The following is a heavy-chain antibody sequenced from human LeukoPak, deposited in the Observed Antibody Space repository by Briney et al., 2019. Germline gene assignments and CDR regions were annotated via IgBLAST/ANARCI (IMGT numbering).Heavy chain of an antibody. V-gene: IGHV3-74*03. Sequence: QPGGSLRLSCAASGFIFSNYWMHWVRPAPGKGLVWVSRVNNDGSSTTYADSVKGRFTISRDNAKNTLYLQMNSLRAEDTAVYYCAKGGLRVTDYWGQGTLVTVSS. CDR3: AKGGLRVTDY. CDR2: VNNDGSST. CDR1: GFIFSNYW. D-gene: IGHD5/OR15-5a*01. J-gene: IGHJ4*02.